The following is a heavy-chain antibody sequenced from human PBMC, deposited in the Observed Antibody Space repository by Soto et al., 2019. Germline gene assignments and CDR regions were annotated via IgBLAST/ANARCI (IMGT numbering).Heavy chain of an antibody. V-gene: IGHV4-39*01. J-gene: IGHJ4*02. CDR3: ARPYQSSYGDYGY. CDR1: GASISSSMYY. CDR2: VSSSGSP. D-gene: IGHD4-17*01. Sequence: QLQLQESGPGLVKPSETLSLTCTVSGASISSSMYYWGWIRQPPGKGLEWIGSVSSSGSPFYSPSLTRRLTISVDSSKNQCSLKLYSVTAADTAVYYCARPYQSSYGDYGYWGQGTLVTVSS.